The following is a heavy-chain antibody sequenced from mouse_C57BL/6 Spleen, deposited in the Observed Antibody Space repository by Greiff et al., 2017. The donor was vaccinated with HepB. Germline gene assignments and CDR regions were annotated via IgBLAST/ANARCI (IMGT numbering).Heavy chain of an antibody. D-gene: IGHD1-1*01. CDR3: AREIYYGSTSWFAY. CDR2: INPNNGGT. CDR1: GYTFTDYY. V-gene: IGHV1-26*01. J-gene: IGHJ3*01. Sequence: EVQLQQSGPELVKPGASVKISCKASGYTFTDYYMNWVKQSHGKSLEWIGDINPNNGGTSYNQKFKGKATLTVDKSSSTAYMELRSLTSEDSAVYYCAREIYYGSTSWFAYWGQGTLVTVSA.